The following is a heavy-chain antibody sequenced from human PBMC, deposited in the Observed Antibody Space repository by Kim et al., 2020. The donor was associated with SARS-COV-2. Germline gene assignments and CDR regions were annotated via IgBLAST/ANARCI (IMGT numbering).Heavy chain of an antibody. CDR3: ARELKEAAVDY. V-gene: IGHV3-33*08. D-gene: IGHD6-13*01. J-gene: IGHJ4*02. Sequence: GGSLRLSCAASGFNFNDFAMHWVRQVPGKGLEWVADIWHDGVNKFYGDSVEGRFTISRDSFQSNVYLDMNNLRYEDTALYFCARELKEAAVDYWGQGTLVTVSS. CDR1: GFNFNDFA. CDR2: IWHDGVNK.